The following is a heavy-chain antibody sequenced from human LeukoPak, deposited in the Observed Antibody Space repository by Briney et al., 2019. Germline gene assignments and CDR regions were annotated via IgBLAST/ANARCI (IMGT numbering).Heavy chain of an antibody. V-gene: IGHV1-8*01. CDR1: GYTFTSYD. CDR2: MNPNSGNT. CDR3: ARAPEWGKANYYYYMDV. D-gene: IGHD1-26*01. J-gene: IGHJ6*03. Sequence: ASVKVSCKASGYTFTSYDINWVRQATGQGLEWMGWMNPNSGNTGYAQKFQGRVTMTRNTSISTAYMELGSLRSEDTAVYYCARAPEWGKANYYYYMDVLGKGTTVTVSS.